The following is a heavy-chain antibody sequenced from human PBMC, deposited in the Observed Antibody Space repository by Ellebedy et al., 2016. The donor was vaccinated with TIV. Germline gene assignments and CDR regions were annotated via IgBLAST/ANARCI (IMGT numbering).Heavy chain of an antibody. Sequence: GGSLRLSCAASGFTVSSNYMSWVRQAPGKGLEWVSVIYSGGKTYHADSVKGRFKISRDISKNTLYLQMNSLRAEDTAMYYCARLQMSNYFDYWGQGTLVTVSS. D-gene: IGHD6-6*01. CDR2: IYSGGKT. CDR3: ARLQMSNYFDY. J-gene: IGHJ4*02. CDR1: GFTVSSNY. V-gene: IGHV3-66*04.